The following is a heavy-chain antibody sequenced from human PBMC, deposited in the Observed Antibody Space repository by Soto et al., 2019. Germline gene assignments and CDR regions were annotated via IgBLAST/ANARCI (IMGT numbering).Heavy chain of an antibody. D-gene: IGHD3-9*01. CDR2: INHSGST. J-gene: IGHJ5*02. CDR3: AREADILTGYYTGWFDP. Sequence: KASETLSLTCAVYGGSFSGYYWSWIRQPPGKGLEWIGEINHSGSTNYNPSLKSRVTISVDTSKNQFSLKLSSVTAADTAVYYCAREADILTGYYTGWFDPWGQGTLVTVSS. CDR1: GGSFSGYY. V-gene: IGHV4-34*01.